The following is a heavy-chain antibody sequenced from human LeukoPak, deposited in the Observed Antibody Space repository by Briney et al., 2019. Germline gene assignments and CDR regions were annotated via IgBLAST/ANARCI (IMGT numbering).Heavy chain of an antibody. CDR2: ISYHGSDQ. D-gene: IGHD1-26*01. V-gene: IGHV3-30*04. J-gene: IGHJ4*02. CDR1: GFIFSTYA. CDR3: ASAGSYLGDY. Sequence: PGGSLRLSCAASGFIFSTYAMHWVRQAPGKGLEWVAVISYHGSDQYYADSVKGRFTISRDDSKNTLYLQMNSLRAEDTAVYYCASAGSYLGDYWGQGTLVTVSS.